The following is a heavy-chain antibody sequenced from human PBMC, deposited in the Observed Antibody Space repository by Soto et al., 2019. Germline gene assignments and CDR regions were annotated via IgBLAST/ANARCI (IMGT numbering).Heavy chain of an antibody. CDR2: IYDSGST. V-gene: IGHV4-59*01. D-gene: IGHD3-9*01. J-gene: IGHJ3*02. CDR1: GGSISSYY. Sequence: SETLSLTCTVSGGSISSYYWSWIRQPPGKGLEWIGYIYDSGSTNYNPSLKSRVTISVDTSKNQFSLKLSSVTAADTAVYYCAREVYDILTGRGMDAFDIWGQGTMVTVS. CDR3: AREVYDILTGRGMDAFDI.